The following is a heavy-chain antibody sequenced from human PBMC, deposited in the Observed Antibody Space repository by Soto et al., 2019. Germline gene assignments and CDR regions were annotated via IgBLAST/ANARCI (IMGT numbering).Heavy chain of an antibody. D-gene: IGHD2-2*01. J-gene: IGHJ4*02. V-gene: IGHV3-23*01. CDR1: GFTFSSYA. CDR3: AKTIVMLPAAKCDY. Sequence: EVQLLESGGGLVQPGGSLRLSCAASGFTFSSYAMSWVRQAPGKGLEWVSAIGVGGITTYYAGSVRGRFTISRDNSKNTLYLQMNSLRAEDTAVYYCAKTIVMLPAAKCDYWGQGTLVSVSS. CDR2: IGVGGITT.